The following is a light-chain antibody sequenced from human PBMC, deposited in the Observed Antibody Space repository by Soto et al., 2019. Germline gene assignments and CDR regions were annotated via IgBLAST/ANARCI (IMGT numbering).Light chain of an antibody. J-gene: IGKJ5*01. CDR3: QQSYSTPIT. CDR2: AAS. CDR1: QSIRSY. Sequence: DIQLTQSPSSLSSSVGDRVTLTCLASQSIRSYLNWYKQKPGKAPKLLSYAASSLQSGVPSRVSGSGSGTDFTLTISSLQPEDFETYYCQQSYSTPITFGQGTRLEIK. V-gene: IGKV1-39*01.